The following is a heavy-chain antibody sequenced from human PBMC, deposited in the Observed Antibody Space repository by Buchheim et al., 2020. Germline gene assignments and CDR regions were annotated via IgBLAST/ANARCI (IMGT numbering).Heavy chain of an antibody. V-gene: IGHV3-74*01. J-gene: IGHJ4*02. CDR2: ISGDGRST. CDR1: AFTFSNSR. D-gene: IGHD2-2*01. CDR3: TRDDCHNPSCLAH. Sequence: EVQLVESGSSLVQSGRSLSLSCVDSAFTFSNSRMTWVRQATGKGLVWVSRISGDGRSTDYADSVRGRLTHSSNNSKNTLYLKMDSLRDEDTAIYYCTRDDCHNPSCLAHWGLGTL.